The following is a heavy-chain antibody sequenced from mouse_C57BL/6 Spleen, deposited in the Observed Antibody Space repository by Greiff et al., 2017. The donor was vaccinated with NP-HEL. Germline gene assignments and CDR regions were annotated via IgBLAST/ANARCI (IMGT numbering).Heavy chain of an antibody. D-gene: IGHD2-1*01. J-gene: IGHJ3*01. CDR2: IYPGDGDT. CDR3: ARGYGNCGGFAY. Sequence: QVQLQQSGPELVKPGASVKISCKASGYAFSSSWMNWVKQRPGKGLEWIGRIYPGDGDTNYNGKFKGKATLTADKSSSTAYMQLSSLTSEDSAVYFCARGYGNCGGFAYWGQGTLVTVSA. V-gene: IGHV1-82*01. CDR1: GYAFSSSW.